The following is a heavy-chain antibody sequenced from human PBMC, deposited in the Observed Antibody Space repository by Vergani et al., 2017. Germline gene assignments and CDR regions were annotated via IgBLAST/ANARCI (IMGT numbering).Heavy chain of an antibody. D-gene: IGHD2-2*01. CDR3: AREGIVVVPAAMPDYYYYGMDV. CDR1: GYTFTSYG. CDR2: ISAYNSNT. Sequence: QVQLVQSGAEVKKPGASVKVSCKASGYTFTSYGISWVRQAPGQGLEWMGWISAYNSNTNYAQKLQGRITMTTDTSTSTAYMELRALRSDDAAVYYGAREGIVVVPAAMPDYYYYGMDVWGQGTTVTVSS. J-gene: IGHJ6*02. V-gene: IGHV1-18*01.